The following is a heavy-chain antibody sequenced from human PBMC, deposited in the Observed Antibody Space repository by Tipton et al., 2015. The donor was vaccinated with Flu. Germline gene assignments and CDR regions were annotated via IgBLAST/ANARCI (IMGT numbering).Heavy chain of an antibody. Sequence: LSLTCVASGFTFNNYPMSWVRQAPGKGLEWVSGIAGGGGSTYYRESVKGRFTISRDNVKNSLYLQMNSLRAEDTAVYYCARDPQCSHGVCSLDYWGQGTLVTVSS. CDR3: ARDPQCSHGVCSLDY. CDR1: GFTFNNYP. CDR2: IAGGGGST. V-gene: IGHV3-23*01. J-gene: IGHJ4*02. D-gene: IGHD2-8*01.